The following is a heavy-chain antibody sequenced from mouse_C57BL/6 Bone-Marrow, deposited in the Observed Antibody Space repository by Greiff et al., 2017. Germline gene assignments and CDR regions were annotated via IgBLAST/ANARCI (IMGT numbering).Heavy chain of an antibody. CDR2: IDPENGDT. CDR3: TTGLRSYFDY. CDR1: GFNIKDDY. Sequence: EVKLQESGAELVRPGASVKLSCTASGFNIKDDYMHWVKQRPEQGLEWIGWIDPENGDTEYASKFQGKATITADTSSNTAYLQLSSLTSEDTAVYYCTTGLRSYFDYWGQGTTLTVSS. J-gene: IGHJ2*01. D-gene: IGHD1-1*01. V-gene: IGHV14-4*01.